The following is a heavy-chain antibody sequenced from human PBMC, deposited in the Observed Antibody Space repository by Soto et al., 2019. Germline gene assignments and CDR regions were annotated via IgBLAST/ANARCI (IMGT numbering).Heavy chain of an antibody. Sequence: EVQLLEAGGGLVQPGGSLRLSCAASGFTFSSYAMRWVRQAPVKGLEWVSAISGSGGSTYYADSVKGRLTISRDNSKNTLYLQMNSLRPEDTAVYYCARPGSGSYYDYWGQGTLVSVSS. V-gene: IGHV3-23*01. CDR2: ISGSGGST. CDR1: GFTFSSYA. J-gene: IGHJ4*02. CDR3: ARPGSGSYYDY. D-gene: IGHD1-26*01.